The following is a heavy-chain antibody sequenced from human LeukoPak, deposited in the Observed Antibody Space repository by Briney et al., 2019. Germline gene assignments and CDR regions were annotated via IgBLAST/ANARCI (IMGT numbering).Heavy chain of an antibody. D-gene: IGHD1-1*01. CDR2: TNNDGSVT. CDR3: ASGNYLGMDV. Sequence: GGSHRDSCVASGFTFSAYWVHWVRQAPGKGLVWVSRTNNDGSVTTYAGSVKGRFTISRDNVQQTLYLQMSSLRPEDTAVYYCASGNYLGMDVWGQGTTVTVSS. CDR1: GFTFSAYW. V-gene: IGHV3-74*03. J-gene: IGHJ6*02.